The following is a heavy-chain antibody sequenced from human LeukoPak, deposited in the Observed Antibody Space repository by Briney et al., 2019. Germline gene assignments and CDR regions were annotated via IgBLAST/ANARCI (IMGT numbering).Heavy chain of an antibody. CDR3: ARVRYGSNIYYYYYMDV. J-gene: IGHJ6*03. CDR2: IYYTGGEI. Sequence: SETLSLTRTVSGGSINIYYWSWIRQAPGKGLECMGYIYYTGGEINYNPSLKSRLTISVDTSKNQFSLMLTSVTAADTAVYCARVRYGSNIYYYYYMDVWGKGTTVTVSS. V-gene: IGHV4-59*01. CDR1: GGSINIYY. D-gene: IGHD3-10*01.